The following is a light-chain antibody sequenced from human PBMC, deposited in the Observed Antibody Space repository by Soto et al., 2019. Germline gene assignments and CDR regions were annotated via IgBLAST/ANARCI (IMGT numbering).Light chain of an antibody. CDR1: SSDVGGYNY. CDR3: TSFTTISAWV. Sequence: QSALTQPASVSGSPGQSITISCTGTSSDVGGYNYVSCFQQHPGKAPKLKIYEVRNRPSGVSNRFSGSNAGNTASLTSSELQAEDEADYYCTSFTTISAWVFGGGTKLTVL. J-gene: IGLJ3*02. CDR2: EVR. V-gene: IGLV2-14*01.